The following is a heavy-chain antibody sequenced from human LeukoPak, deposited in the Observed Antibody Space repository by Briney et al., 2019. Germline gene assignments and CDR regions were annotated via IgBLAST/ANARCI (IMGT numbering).Heavy chain of an antibody. V-gene: IGHV3-30*18. D-gene: IGHD1-26*01. CDR1: GFSVSSNY. J-gene: IGHJ6*02. CDR3: AKVQTGRGSYSGYYYYGMDV. CDR2: VSYDGSNK. Sequence: GGSLRLSCAASGFSVSSNYMSWVRQAPGKGLEWVAVVSYDGSNKYYAVSVKGRFTISRDNSKNTLYLQMNSLRAEDTAVYYCAKVQTGRGSYSGYYYYGMDVWGQGTTVTVSS.